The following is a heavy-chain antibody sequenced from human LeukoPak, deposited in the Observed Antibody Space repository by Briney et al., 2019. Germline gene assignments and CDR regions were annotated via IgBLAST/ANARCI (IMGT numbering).Heavy chain of an antibody. V-gene: IGHV1-18*01. Sequence: ASVKVSCKASGYTFTSYIISWVRKAPGQGLEWMGWINAYNGNTDYAQRVQGRVTMTTDTSTSTAYMELRSLRSDDTAVYYCARANLRGYFDSSGFSPYWGQGTPVTVSS. CDR1: GYTFTSYI. CDR2: INAYNGNT. J-gene: IGHJ4*02. CDR3: ARANLRGYFDSSGFSPY. D-gene: IGHD3-22*01.